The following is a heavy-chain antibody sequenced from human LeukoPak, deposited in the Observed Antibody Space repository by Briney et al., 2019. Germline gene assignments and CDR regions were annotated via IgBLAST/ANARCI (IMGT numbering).Heavy chain of an antibody. Sequence: PGGSLRLSCAASGFTFSSYSMNWVRQAPGTGLEWVSSISSSSSYIYYADSVKGRFTISRDNAKNSLYLQMNSLRAEDTAVYYCAPRIAAAGKAFDPWGQGTLVTVSS. CDR1: GFTFSSYS. J-gene: IGHJ5*02. D-gene: IGHD6-13*01. CDR2: ISSSSSYI. V-gene: IGHV3-21*01. CDR3: APRIAAAGKAFDP.